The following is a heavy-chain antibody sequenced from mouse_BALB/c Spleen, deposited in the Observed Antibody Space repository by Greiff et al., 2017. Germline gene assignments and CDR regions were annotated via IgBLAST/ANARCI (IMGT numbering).Heavy chain of an antibody. CDR2: INPSSGYT. CDR1: GYTFTSYS. D-gene: IGHD1-1*01. CDR3: SREDDGSSWFAY. Sequence: VQLQQSGAELARPGASVKMSCKASGYTFTSYSMHWVKQRPGQGLEWIGYINPSSGYTNYNQKFKDKATLTADKSSSTAYMQLSSLTSEDSAVYYCSREDDGSSWFAYWGQGTLVTVSA. J-gene: IGHJ3*01. V-gene: IGHV1-4*01.